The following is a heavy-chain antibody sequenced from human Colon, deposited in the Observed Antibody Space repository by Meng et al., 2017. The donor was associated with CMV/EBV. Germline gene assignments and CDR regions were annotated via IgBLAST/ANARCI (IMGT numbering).Heavy chain of an antibody. CDR3: ATAVAVAAGY. CDR2: ISSSSTSI. Sequence: LSCAASGFTFRSYSMNWVRQAPGKGLEWVSSISSSSTSIYYADSVKGRFTISRDNAKNSLYLQMNSLRAEDAAVYYCATAVAVAAGYWGQGTLVTVSS. D-gene: IGHD6-19*01. CDR1: GFTFRSYS. J-gene: IGHJ4*02. V-gene: IGHV3-21*01.